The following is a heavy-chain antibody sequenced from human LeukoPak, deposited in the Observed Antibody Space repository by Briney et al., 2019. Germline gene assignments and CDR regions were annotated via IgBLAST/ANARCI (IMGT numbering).Heavy chain of an antibody. D-gene: IGHD5-12*01. CDR2: ISYDGSNK. CDR3: ARVRGKRGYSGYDSPPTFDY. J-gene: IGHJ4*02. CDR1: GFTFSSYA. V-gene: IGHV3-30-3*01. Sequence: GGSLRLSCAASGFTFSSYAMHWIRQAPGKGLEWVAVISYDGSNKYYADSVKGRFTISRDNSKDTLYLQMNSLRAEDTAVYYCARVRGKRGYSGYDSPPTFDYWGQGTLVTVSS.